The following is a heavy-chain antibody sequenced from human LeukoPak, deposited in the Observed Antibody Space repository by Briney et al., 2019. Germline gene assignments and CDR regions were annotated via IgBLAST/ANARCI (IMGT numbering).Heavy chain of an antibody. J-gene: IGHJ4*02. CDR1: GGSISSYY. Sequence: NTSETLSLTCTVSGGSISSYYWSWIRQPPGKGLEWIGYIYYSGSTNYNPSLKSRVTISVDTSKNQFSLKLSSVTAADTAVYYCARMGHDGYGGNFGFDYWGQGTLVTVSS. CDR2: IYYSGST. V-gene: IGHV4-59*01. D-gene: IGHD4-23*01. CDR3: ARMGHDGYGGNFGFDY.